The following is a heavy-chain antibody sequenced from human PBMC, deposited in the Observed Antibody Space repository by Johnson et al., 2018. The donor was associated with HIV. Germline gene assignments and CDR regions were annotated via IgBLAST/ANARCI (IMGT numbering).Heavy chain of an antibody. CDR1: GFTVSSNY. V-gene: IGHV3-66*01. CDR3: ARREGTTGTFSAFDI. J-gene: IGHJ3*02. CDR2: IYSGGST. D-gene: IGHD1-1*01. Sequence: VQLVESGGGLVQPGGSLRLSCAASGFTVSSNYMSWVRQAPGKGLEWVSVIYSGGSTYYADSVKGRFTISRDNSKNTLYLQINSLRAEDTALYYCARREGTTGTFSAFDIWGQGTMVTVSS.